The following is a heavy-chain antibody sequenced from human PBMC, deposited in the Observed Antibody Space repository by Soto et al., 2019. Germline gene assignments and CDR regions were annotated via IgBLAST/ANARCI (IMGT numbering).Heavy chain of an antibody. D-gene: IGHD3-22*01. J-gene: IGHJ4*02. CDR2: IIPIFGAA. Sequence: QVQLVQSGAEVKKPGSSVKVSCKASGGTFSSYAISWVRQAPGQGLEWMGGIIPIFGAANYAQKFQGRVTITADESTSTAYKELSSLRSEDTAVYYCAREGYYDSSGYDPYFDYWGQGTLVTVSS. V-gene: IGHV1-69*01. CDR3: AREGYYDSSGYDPYFDY. CDR1: GGTFSSYA.